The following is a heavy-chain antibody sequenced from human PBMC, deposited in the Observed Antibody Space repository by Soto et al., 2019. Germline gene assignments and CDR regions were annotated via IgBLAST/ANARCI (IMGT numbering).Heavy chain of an antibody. CDR2: IDPSDSYT. Sequence: ESLTISCKGSGYSFTSYWISLVRQMPGKGLEWMGRIDPSDSYTNYSPSFQGHVTISADKSISTAYLQWSSLKASDTAMYYCARLRTTVTSAGGMDVWGQGTTVTVSS. J-gene: IGHJ6*02. CDR3: ARLRTTVTSAGGMDV. D-gene: IGHD4-17*01. CDR1: GYSFTSYW. V-gene: IGHV5-10-1*01.